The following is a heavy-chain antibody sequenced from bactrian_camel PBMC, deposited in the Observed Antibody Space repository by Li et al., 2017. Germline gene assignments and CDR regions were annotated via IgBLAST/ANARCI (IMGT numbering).Heavy chain of an antibody. J-gene: IGHJ4*01. CDR3: LGSAR. V-gene: IGHV3S42*01. D-gene: IGHD1*01. CDR1: GFTFSTYA. Sequence: VQLVESGGGLVQPGGSLRISCVASGFTFSTYALTWVRQAPGKGLEWVAQIAYDGWVTRYHDSAKGRFTISRDNARNTLYLQMNSLKPEDSAVYYCLGSARWGQGTQVTVS. CDR2: IAYDGWVT.